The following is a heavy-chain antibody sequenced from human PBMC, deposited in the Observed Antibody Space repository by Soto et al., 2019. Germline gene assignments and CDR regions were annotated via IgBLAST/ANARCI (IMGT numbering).Heavy chain of an antibody. CDR3: AREDGDYSPSYYYYSGMDV. CDR1: GGSISSSHW. CDR2: IFHSGST. Sequence: QVQLQESGPGLVKPSGTLSLTCAVSGGSISSSHWWSWVRQPPGKGLEWIGEIFHSGSTNYNPSLESRVTMSVDKSKNQFSLNLASVTAADTAVYYCAREDGDYSPSYYYYSGMDVWGQGTTVTVSS. D-gene: IGHD4-17*01. V-gene: IGHV4-4*02. J-gene: IGHJ6*02.